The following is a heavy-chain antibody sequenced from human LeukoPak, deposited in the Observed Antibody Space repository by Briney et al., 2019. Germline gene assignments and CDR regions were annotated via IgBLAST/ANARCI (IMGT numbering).Heavy chain of an antibody. Sequence: PGGSLRLSCAASGFTFSSYDMHWVRQATGKGLEWVSAICTACDTYYPGSVKGRFTISRENAKNSLYLQMNSLRAGDTAVYYCARGATVVSWFDPWGQGTLVTVSS. J-gene: IGHJ5*02. CDR1: GFTFSSYD. CDR2: ICTACDT. CDR3: ARGATVVSWFDP. D-gene: IGHD1-26*01. V-gene: IGHV3-13*01.